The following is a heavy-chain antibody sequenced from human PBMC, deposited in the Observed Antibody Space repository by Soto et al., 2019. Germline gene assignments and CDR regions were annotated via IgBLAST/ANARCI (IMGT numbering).Heavy chain of an antibody. V-gene: IGHV5-51*01. D-gene: IGHD2-21*02. CDR3: ARRAFCGGDCTARPQDYYGMDV. Sequence: VPLVQSGPEVKKPGASVTVSCKTSGYTPTNYDIGWVRQMPGKGLEWVGIMCPRDSDTRYSPSSQGQVTISADKSITTAYLQWSSLKASDTAIYYCARRAFCGGDCTARPQDYYGMDVWGQGTAVTVSS. CDR2: MCPRDSDT. J-gene: IGHJ6*02. CDR1: GYTPTNYD.